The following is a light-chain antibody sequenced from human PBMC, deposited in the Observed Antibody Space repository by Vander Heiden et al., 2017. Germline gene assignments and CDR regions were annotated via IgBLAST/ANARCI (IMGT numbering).Light chain of an antibody. CDR2: WAS. Sequence: DIVMTHPPASLALPLAEGATINCKSSQSVLYSSNNKNYLAWYQQKPGQPPKLLIYWASTRESGVRDRFSGSGSGTDFTLTISSLQAEDVAVYYCQQYESNARTFGQGTKVEIK. CDR1: QSVLYSSNNKNY. CDR3: QQYESNART. V-gene: IGKV4-1*01. J-gene: IGKJ1*01.